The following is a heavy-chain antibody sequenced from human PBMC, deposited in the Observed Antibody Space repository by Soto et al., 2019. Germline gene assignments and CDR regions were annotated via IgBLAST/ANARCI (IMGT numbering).Heavy chain of an antibody. V-gene: IGHV3-33*01. CDR1: GFTFSSYG. D-gene: IGHD6-6*01. CDR3: ARAGGARPYWYFDL. CDR2: IWNDGSNK. J-gene: IGHJ2*01. Sequence: QVQLVESGGGVVQPGRSLRLSCAASGFTFSSYGMHWVRQAPGKGLEWVAVIWNDGSNKYYADSVKGRFTISRDNSKNTLYLQMNSLRAEDTAVYYCARAGGARPYWYFDLWGRGTLVTVSS.